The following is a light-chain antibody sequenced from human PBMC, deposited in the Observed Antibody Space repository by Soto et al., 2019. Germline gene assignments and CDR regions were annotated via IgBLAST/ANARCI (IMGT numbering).Light chain of an antibody. V-gene: IGLV2-14*02. CDR3: QSFDINNVV. CDR1: SSDVGRYNV. J-gene: IGLJ2*01. CDR2: EDT. Sequence: QSAVTQPASVSGSPGQSITISCTGTSSDVGRYNVVSWYQHHPGKAPKLLIFEDTKRPSGISSRFSGSKSGNTPSLTISGLQAEDEADYYCQSFDINNVVFGGGTKVTVL.